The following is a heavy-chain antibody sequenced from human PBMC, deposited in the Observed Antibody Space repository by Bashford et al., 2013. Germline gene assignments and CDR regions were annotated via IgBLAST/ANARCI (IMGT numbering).Heavy chain of an antibody. D-gene: IGHD1-1*01. CDR1: GLIFSNAW. CDR2: IRSKTDGGTA. CDR3: TVYNWNGLGAVAFDP. Sequence: GGSLRLSCAVSGLIFSNAWMSWVRQAPGKGLEWVGRIRSKTDGGTADYASPVKGRFIISRDDSKNTLYLQMNSLKTEDTAVYYCTVYNWNGLGAVAFDPWGQGTLVTVSS. J-gene: IGHJ5*02. V-gene: IGHV3-15*01.